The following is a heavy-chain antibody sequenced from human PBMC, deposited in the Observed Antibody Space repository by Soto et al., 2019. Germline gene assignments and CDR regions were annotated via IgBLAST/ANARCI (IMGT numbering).Heavy chain of an antibody. J-gene: IGHJ6*02. V-gene: IGHV4-59*01. CDR1: GGPISSNS. CDR2: IYYSGST. Sequence: PSETLSLTCTVSGGPISSNSWSWIRQPPGKGLEWIGYIYYSGSTNYNPSLKSRVTMSVDTSKNQFSLTLSSVTAADTAVYYCARDAPRGYYYGLDVWGQGTTVTVSS. CDR3: ARDAPRGYYYGLDV.